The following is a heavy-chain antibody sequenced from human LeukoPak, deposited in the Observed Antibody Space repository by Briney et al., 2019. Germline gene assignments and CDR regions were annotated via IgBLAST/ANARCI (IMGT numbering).Heavy chain of an antibody. CDR1: GGSFSDNY. V-gene: IGHV4-34*01. CDR2: INHSGST. J-gene: IGHJ5*02. Sequence: PSETLSLTCAVYGGSFSDNYWSWIRQSPGEGLEWIGEINHSGSTNYNPSLKSRVTISVDTSKNQFSLKLSSVTAADTAVYYCARGRACFDPWGQGTLVTVSS. CDR3: ARGRACFDP.